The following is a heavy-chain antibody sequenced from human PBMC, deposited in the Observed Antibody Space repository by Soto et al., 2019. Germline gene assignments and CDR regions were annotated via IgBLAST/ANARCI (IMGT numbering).Heavy chain of an antibody. V-gene: IGHV3-53*04. D-gene: IGHD3-3*01. J-gene: IGHJ4*02. CDR3: ARHRITIFGVVPHFDY. CDR1: GFTVSSNY. CDR2: IYSGGST. Sequence: EVQLVESGGGLVQPGGSLRLSCAASGFTVSSNYMSWVRQAPGKGLEWVSVIYSGGSTYYADSVKGRFTISRHNSKNTRYLQMNSLGAEDTAVYYCARHRITIFGVVPHFDYWGQGTLVTVSS.